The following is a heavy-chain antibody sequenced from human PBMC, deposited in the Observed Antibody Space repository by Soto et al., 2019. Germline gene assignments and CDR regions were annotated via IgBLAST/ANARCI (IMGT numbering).Heavy chain of an antibody. J-gene: IGHJ4*02. CDR3: DRAQGSGFLVS. Sequence: QVQLQESGPGLVKPSQTLSLTCTVSGGSISSGDYYWSWIRQPPGKGLEWIGYIYYSGSTYYNPCLQSRFTLSIXTSKTQFSRKLSSVTAADTAVYYGDRAQGSGFLVSWGQGTLVTVSS. V-gene: IGHV4-30-4*01. D-gene: IGHD3-10*01. CDR2: IYYSGST. CDR1: GGSISSGDYY.